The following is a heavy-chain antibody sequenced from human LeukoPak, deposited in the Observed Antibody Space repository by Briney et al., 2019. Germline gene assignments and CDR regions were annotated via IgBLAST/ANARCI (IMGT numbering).Heavy chain of an antibody. CDR1: GFTFSGSA. CDR2: IRSKANSYAT. CDR3: TRLGTMVAATPAPVGY. D-gene: IGHD2-15*01. V-gene: IGHV3-73*01. Sequence: PGGSLRLSCAASGFTFSGSAMHWVRQASGKGLEWVGRIRSKANSYATAYAASVKGRFTISRDDSKNTAYLQMNSLKTEDTAVYYCTRLGTMVAATPAPVGYWGQGTLVTVSS. J-gene: IGHJ4*02.